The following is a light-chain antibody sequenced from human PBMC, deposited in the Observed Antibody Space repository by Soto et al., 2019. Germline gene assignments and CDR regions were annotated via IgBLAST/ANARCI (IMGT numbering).Light chain of an antibody. Sequence: DIVMTQSPATLSVAPGERVTFSCRASQGVSRKLAWYQPKPGQAPRLLISGASTGATGIPARFSGSGSGTEFTLTISSLQSEDCAIYYCQQYHTSPITFGGGTKVDI. V-gene: IGKV3-15*01. CDR3: QQYHTSPIT. CDR1: QGVSRK. J-gene: IGKJ4*01. CDR2: GAS.